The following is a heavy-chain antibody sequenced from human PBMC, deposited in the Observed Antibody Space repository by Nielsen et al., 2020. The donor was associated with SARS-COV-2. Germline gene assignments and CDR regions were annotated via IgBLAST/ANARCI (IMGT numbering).Heavy chain of an antibody. J-gene: IGHJ4*02. CDR2: ISGSGGST. CDR3: AKGGEGFITIFGVVTKYPFDY. Sequence: GESLKISCAASGFTFSSYAMSWVRQAPGKGLEWASAISGSGGSTYYADSVKGRFTISRDNSKNTLYLQMNSLRAEDTAVYYCAKGGEGFITIFGVVTKYPFDYWGQGTLVTVSS. CDR1: GFTFSSYA. D-gene: IGHD3-3*01. V-gene: IGHV3-23*01.